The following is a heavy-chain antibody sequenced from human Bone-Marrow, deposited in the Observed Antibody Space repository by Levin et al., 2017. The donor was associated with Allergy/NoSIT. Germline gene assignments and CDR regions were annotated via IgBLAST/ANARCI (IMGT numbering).Heavy chain of an antibody. D-gene: IGHD2-2*01. J-gene: IGHJ4*02. CDR2: ISSSSSYI. V-gene: IGHV3-21*01. Sequence: SCAASGFTFSSYSMNWVRQAPGKGLEWVSSISSSSSYIYYADSVKGRFTISRDNAKNSLYLQMNSLRAEDTAVYYCASLLVEWRPDYWGQGTLVTVSS. CDR3: ASLLVEWRPDY. CDR1: GFTFSSYS.